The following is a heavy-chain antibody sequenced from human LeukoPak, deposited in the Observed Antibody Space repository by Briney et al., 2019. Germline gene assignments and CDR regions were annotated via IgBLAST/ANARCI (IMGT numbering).Heavy chain of an antibody. CDR1: GNSISSGHY. CDR3: ARGLRDEERHYGYYYMDV. CDR2: IYLSGTT. J-gene: IGHJ6*03. Sequence: SETLSLTCSVSGNSISSGHYWGWIRQTPGKGLEWIGSIYLSGTTYYNPSLKSRVTMSVDTSKNQFSLKLTSVTAADTAVYYCARGLRDEERHYGYYYMDVWGKGTTVTVSS. V-gene: IGHV4-38-2*02. D-gene: IGHD3-22*01.